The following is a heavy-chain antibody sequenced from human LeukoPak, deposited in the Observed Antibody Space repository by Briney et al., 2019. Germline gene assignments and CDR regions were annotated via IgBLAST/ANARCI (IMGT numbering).Heavy chain of an antibody. V-gene: IGHV4-59*08. CDR1: GGSMFNYY. CDR2: IYFNGIT. CDR3: ARRAYYDSSGYHPTSGYFDL. J-gene: IGHJ2*01. Sequence: SETLSLTCTVSGGSMFNYYWNWIRQPPGKGLECIGYIYFNGITNYSPSLRSRGTISIATSKNQFSLRLTSVTAADTAMYYCARRAYYDSSGYHPTSGYFDLWGRGTLVSVSS. D-gene: IGHD3-22*01.